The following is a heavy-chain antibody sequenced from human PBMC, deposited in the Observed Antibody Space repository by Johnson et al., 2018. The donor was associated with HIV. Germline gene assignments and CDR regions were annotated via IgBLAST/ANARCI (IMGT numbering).Heavy chain of an antibody. Sequence: VQLVESGGGLVQPGGSLRLSCAVSGFTFSNHHMTWVRQAPGKGLEWVANINQDGSDKYYVDSVKGRFTISRDNSKNTLYLQMNSLRAEDTAVYYCARDILEYSSSVPDAFDIWGQGTMVTVSS. J-gene: IGHJ3*02. V-gene: IGHV3-7*01. CDR3: ARDILEYSSSVPDAFDI. CDR1: GFTFSNHH. CDR2: INQDGSDK. D-gene: IGHD6-6*01.